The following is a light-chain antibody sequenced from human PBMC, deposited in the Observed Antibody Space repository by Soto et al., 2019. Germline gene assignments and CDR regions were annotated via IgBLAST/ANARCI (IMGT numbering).Light chain of an antibody. CDR1: SSDVGGYNY. CDR2: DVS. Sequence: QSALTQSASVSGSPGQSITISCTGTSSDVGGYNYVSWYQQHPGKAPKLIIYDVSNRPSGVSTRFSGSKSGNTASLTISGLQAEDEADYSCSSYPRTGSWVFGGGTKLTVL. J-gene: IGLJ3*02. CDR3: SSYPRTGSWV. V-gene: IGLV2-14*01.